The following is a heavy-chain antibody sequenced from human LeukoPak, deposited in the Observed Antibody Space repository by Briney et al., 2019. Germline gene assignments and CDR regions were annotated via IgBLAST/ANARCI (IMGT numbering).Heavy chain of an antibody. CDR3: AKHSSGWSDY. CDR1: GFTFSSYA. V-gene: IGHV3-23*01. D-gene: IGHD6-19*01. J-gene: IGHJ4*02. Sequence: GGSLRLSCAASGFTFSSYAMSWVRQAPGKGLEWISTVTKSGDRTYSADSVKGRFTISRDNSKNTLYLQMNSLRPDDTAVYYCAKHSSGWSDYWGQGTLVTVSS. CDR2: VTKSGDRT.